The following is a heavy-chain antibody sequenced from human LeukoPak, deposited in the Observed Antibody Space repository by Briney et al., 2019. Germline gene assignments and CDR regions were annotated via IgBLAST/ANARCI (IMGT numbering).Heavy chain of an antibody. CDR2: IYYSGST. V-gene: IGHV4-59*12. J-gene: IGHJ4*02. CDR3: ARGALDTKTRFEY. D-gene: IGHD5-18*01. CDR1: GGSICGYY. Sequence: PLETLSLTSTVSGGSICGYYWSWIRQPPGQGLEWIGYIYYSGSTKYNPSLKSRVTISVHASKNQFSLRLSSLPAADTAVYYCARGALDTKTRFEYWGQGTLVTVSS.